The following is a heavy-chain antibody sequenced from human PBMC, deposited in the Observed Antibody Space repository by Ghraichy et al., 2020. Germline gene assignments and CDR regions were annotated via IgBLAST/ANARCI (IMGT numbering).Heavy chain of an antibody. CDR1: GGSISSYY. CDR2: IYYSGST. Sequence: SETLSLTCTVSGGSISSYYWSWIRQPPGKGLEWIGYIYYSGSTNYNPSLKSRVTISVDTSKNQFSLKLSSVTAADTAVYYCARATSGTGPDYWGQGTLVTVSS. J-gene: IGHJ4*01. CDR3: ARATSGTGPDY. V-gene: IGHV4-59*01. D-gene: IGHD6-13*01.